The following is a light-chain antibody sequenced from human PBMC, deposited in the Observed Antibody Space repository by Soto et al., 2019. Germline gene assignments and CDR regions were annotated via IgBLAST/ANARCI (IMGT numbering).Light chain of an antibody. J-gene: IGLJ2*01. Sequence: QAVVTQEPSLTVSPGGTVTLTCASSTGAVTSTYYPSWFQQKPGQAPRPLIYSTGNKHSWTPARFSGSLLGGKAALTLSGVQPEDEAEYYCLLYYGGAQVFGGGTKLTVL. CDR2: STG. CDR1: TGAVTSTYY. CDR3: LLYYGGAQV. V-gene: IGLV7-43*01.